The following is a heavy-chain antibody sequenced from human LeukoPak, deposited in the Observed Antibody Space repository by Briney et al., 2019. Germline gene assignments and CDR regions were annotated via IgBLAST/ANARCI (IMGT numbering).Heavy chain of an antibody. D-gene: IGHD1-26*01. V-gene: IGHV3-21*01. Sequence: PGGSLRLSCAASGFTFSSYSMNWVRQAPGKGLEWVSSISSSSSYIYYADSVKGRFTISRDNAKNSLYLQMNSLRAEDTAVYYCAKEPVVFGWELLYYFDYWGQGTLVTVSS. CDR3: AKEPVVFGWELLYYFDY. CDR1: GFTFSSYS. CDR2: ISSSSSYI. J-gene: IGHJ4*02.